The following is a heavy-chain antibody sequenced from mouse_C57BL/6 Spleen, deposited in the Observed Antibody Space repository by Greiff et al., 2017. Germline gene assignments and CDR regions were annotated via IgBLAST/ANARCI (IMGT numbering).Heavy chain of an antibody. V-gene: IGHV5-4*01. CDR1: GFTFSSYA. Sequence: DVQLVESGGGLVKPGGSLKLSCAASGFTFSSYAMSWVRQTPEKRLEWVATISDGGSYTYYPDNVKGRFTISRDNAKNNLYLQMSHLKSEDTAMYYCARERDGYYDAMDYWGQGTSVTVSS. CDR3: ARERDGYYDAMDY. D-gene: IGHD2-3*01. J-gene: IGHJ4*01. CDR2: ISDGGSYT.